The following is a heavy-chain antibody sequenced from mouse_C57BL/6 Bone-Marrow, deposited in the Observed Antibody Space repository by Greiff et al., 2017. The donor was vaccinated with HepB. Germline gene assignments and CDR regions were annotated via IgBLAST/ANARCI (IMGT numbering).Heavy chain of an antibody. CDR1: GFTFSSYA. D-gene: IGHD6-1*01. CDR3: ARDKRPSLYAMGY. V-gene: IGHV5-4*01. Sequence: EVKVVESGGGLVKPGGSLKLSCAASGFTFSSYAMSWVRQTPEKRLEWVATISDGGSYTYYPDNVKGRFTISRDNAKNNLYLQMSHLKSEDTAMYYCARDKRPSLYAMGYWGQGTSVTVSS. J-gene: IGHJ4*01. CDR2: ISDGGSYT.